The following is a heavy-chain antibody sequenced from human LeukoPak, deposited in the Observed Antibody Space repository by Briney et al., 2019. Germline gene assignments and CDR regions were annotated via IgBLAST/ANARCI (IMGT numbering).Heavy chain of an antibody. Sequence: ASVKVSCKASGYTFTTYYMHWVRQAPGQGLEWMGIINPSSGGTSYAQKFQGRVTMTRDTSTRTVYMDLSSLRSEDTAVYYCARSDDSHSSDYWGQGTLVTVSS. CDR2: INPSSGGT. D-gene: IGHD3-10*01. V-gene: IGHV1-46*01. J-gene: IGHJ4*02. CDR3: ARSDDSHSSDY. CDR1: GYTFTTYY.